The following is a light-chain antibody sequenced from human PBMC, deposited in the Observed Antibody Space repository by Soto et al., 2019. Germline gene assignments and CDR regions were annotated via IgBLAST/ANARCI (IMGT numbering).Light chain of an antibody. CDR1: SSDVGAYNY. V-gene: IGLV2-14*01. Sequence: QSALTQPASVSGSPGQSITISCSGTSSDVGAYNYVSWYQQHPGKAPKLMIYEVRNRPLGVFNRISGSKSGNTASLTISGLLAEDEADYYCSSYTSSSTLVFGGGTKLTVL. CDR3: SSYTSSSTLV. J-gene: IGLJ2*01. CDR2: EVR.